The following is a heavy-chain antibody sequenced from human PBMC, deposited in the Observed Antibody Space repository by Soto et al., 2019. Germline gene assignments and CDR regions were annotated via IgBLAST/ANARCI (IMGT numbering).Heavy chain of an antibody. CDR1: GVTFSSYA. J-gene: IGHJ6*02. D-gene: IGHD4-17*01. CDR3: ARDFGLGDYVSSYGMDV. Sequence: SVKVSCKASGVTFSSYAISWVRQAPGQGLEWMGGIIPIFGTANYAQKFQGRVTITADESTSTAYMELSSLRSEDTAVYYCARDFGLGDYVSSYGMDVWGQGTTVTVSS. V-gene: IGHV1-69*13. CDR2: IIPIFGTA.